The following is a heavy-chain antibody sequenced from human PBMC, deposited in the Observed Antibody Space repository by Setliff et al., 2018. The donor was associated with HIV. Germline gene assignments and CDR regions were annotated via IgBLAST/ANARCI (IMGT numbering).Heavy chain of an antibody. V-gene: IGHV4-39*07. J-gene: IGHJ5*02. CDR2: VYNSGIT. Sequence: ETLSLTCAVSGGSVSSPSYYWGWIRQPPGKGLEWIGSVYNSGITFKNPSLKSRVSISVDRSGNQFSLRLTSVTAADTAVYYCATCRHRPSNWFDPWGQGTGVTVSS. CDR1: GGSVSSPSYY. CDR3: ATCRHRPSNWFDP.